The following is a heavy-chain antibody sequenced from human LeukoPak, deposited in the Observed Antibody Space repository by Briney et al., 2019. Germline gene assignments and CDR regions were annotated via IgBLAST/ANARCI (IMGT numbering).Heavy chain of an antibody. J-gene: IGHJ5*02. CDR1: GFTFSSYA. D-gene: IGHD4-11*01. CDR3: AKSFYSNYRFDP. CDR2: ISGSGGST. Sequence: GGSLRLSCAASGFTFSSYAMSWVRQAPGKGLEWVSAISGSGGSTYYADSVKGRFTISRDNSKNMLYLQMNSLRAEDTAVYYCAKSFYSNYRFDPWGQGTLVTVSS. V-gene: IGHV3-23*01.